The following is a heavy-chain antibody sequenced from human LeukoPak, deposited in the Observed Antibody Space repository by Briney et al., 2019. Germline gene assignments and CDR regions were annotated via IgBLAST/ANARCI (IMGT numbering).Heavy chain of an antibody. Sequence: GGSLRLSCVASGFIFSSNEMNWVRQAPGKGLEWVSYISSSSTIYYADSVKGRFTISRDNAKNSLYLQMNSLRAEDTAVYYCASAPGLVGATKRPDAFDIWGQGTMVTVSS. D-gene: IGHD1-26*01. V-gene: IGHV3-48*03. J-gene: IGHJ3*02. CDR3: ASAPGLVGATKRPDAFDI. CDR2: ISSSSTI. CDR1: GFIFSSNE.